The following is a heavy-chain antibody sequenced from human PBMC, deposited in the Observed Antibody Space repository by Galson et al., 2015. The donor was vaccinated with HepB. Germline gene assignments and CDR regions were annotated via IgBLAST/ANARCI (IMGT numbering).Heavy chain of an antibody. Sequence: SLRLSCAASGFTVSSNYMSWVRQAPGKGLEWVSVIYSGGSTYYADSVKGRFTISRDNSKNTLYLQMNSLRAEDTAVYYCARDSYIGGLVDYYYYGMDVWGQGTTVTVSS. CDR1: GFTVSSNY. J-gene: IGHJ6*02. D-gene: IGHD3-16*01. CDR3: ARDSYIGGLVDYYYYGMDV. V-gene: IGHV3-66*02. CDR2: IYSGGST.